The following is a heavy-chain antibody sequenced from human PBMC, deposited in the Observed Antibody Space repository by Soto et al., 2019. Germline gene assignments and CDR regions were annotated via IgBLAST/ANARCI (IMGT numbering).Heavy chain of an antibody. V-gene: IGHV3-48*02. D-gene: IGHD3-3*01. CDR1: GFTFSSNS. CDR2: ISSSSSTI. Sequence: EVQVVESGGGLVQPGGSLRLSCAASGFTFSSNSMNWVRQAPGKGLEWISYISSSSSTIYADSVKGRFTISRDNAKNSLYLHMNSLRDEYTAVYYCARVIWSGHLTSDLWGQGTLVTVSS. CDR3: ARVIWSGHLTSDL. J-gene: IGHJ5*02.